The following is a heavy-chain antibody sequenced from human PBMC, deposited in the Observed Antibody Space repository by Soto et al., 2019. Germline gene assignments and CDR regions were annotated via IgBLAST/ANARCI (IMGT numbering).Heavy chain of an antibody. J-gene: IGHJ3*02. V-gene: IGHV3-33*01. CDR2: VGYNGSPK. CDR3: ARWNGVYTAFDS. D-gene: IGHD4-17*01. Sequence: QVQLVESGGGVVQPGSSLRLSCAASGFSFSSSNYGMHWVRLAPGKGLDGVEVVGYNGSPKYYGDSVKGRFTISSDISKNTLYLQMNSLGVEDTAVYYCARWNGVYTAFDSWGQGTMVTVSS. CDR1: GFSFSSSNYG.